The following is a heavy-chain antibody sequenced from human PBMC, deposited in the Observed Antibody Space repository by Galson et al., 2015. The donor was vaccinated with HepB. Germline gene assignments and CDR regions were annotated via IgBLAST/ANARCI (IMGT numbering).Heavy chain of an antibody. CDR2: ISYDGREK. CDR3: ARNFDSYYFDY. V-gene: IGHV3-30*03. J-gene: IGHJ4*02. CDR1: GFTFGSYG. D-gene: IGHD3-3*01. Sequence: SLRLSCATSGFTFGSYGLAWVRQAPGKGLEWVAFISYDGREKFYVDSLKGRFTVSRDNSKNSVYLRMNDLRPEDTAVYSCARNFDSYYFDYWGQGTLVTVSS.